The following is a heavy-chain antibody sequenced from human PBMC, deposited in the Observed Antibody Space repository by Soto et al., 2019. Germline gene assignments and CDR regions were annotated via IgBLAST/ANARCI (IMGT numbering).Heavy chain of an antibody. CDR2: ITSSSSHI. J-gene: IGHJ3*02. D-gene: IGHD4-17*01. CDR1: GFTFSIHS. Sequence: GGSLRLSCGGTGFTFSIHSMNWVRLAPGKGLEWVASITSSSSHIYYADSVKGRFTISRDNAKNSLYLQMNSLRAEDTAVYYCARAPPPRGLHEVWYGFDIWGQGTMVTVSS. V-gene: IGHV3-21*01. CDR3: ARAPPPRGLHEVWYGFDI.